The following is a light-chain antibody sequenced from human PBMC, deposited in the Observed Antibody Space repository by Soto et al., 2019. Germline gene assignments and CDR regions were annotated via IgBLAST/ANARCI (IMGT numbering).Light chain of an antibody. CDR3: QSYDSSLSGWV. V-gene: IGLV1-40*01. CDR1: SSNIGAGYD. Sequence: QSVLTQPPSVSGAPGQRVTISCTGSSSNIGAGYDVHWYQQLPGTAPKLLIYGNSNRPSGVPDRFSGSKSGTSASLAITGLQAEDDADYYSQSYDSSLSGWVFGGGTKVTVL. J-gene: IGLJ3*02. CDR2: GNS.